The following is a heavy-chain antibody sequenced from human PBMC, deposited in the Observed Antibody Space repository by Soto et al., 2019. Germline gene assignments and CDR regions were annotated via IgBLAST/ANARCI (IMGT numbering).Heavy chain of an antibody. CDR3: TRTLPPNPAEYSKH. J-gene: IGHJ1*01. CDR2: INPSGGTT. V-gene: IGHV1-46*03. Sequence: ASVKVSCKASGYTFTIYYMHWVRQAPGQGLEWMGMINPSGGTTSYAQNFQGRVTMTRDTSTSTVYMELSGLRSEDTAVYYCTRTLPPNPAEYSKHGGQGTLVTVSS. CDR1: GYTFTIYY.